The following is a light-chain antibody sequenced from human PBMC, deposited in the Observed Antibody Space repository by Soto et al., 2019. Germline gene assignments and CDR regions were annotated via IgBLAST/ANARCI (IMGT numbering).Light chain of an antibody. CDR2: GAS. J-gene: IGKJ1*01. Sequence: EIVLTQSPGTLSLSPGERATLSCRASQSVSSSYLAWYQQKPGQAPRLLIYGASSRATGIPDRFSGSGSGTDFTLTISSLHPDDFATYYCQQCNAFWTFGQGTKVDIK. CDR1: QSVSSSY. CDR3: QQCNAFWT. V-gene: IGKV3-20*01.